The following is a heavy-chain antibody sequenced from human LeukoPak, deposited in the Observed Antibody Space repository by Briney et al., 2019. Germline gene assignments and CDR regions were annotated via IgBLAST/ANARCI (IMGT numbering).Heavy chain of an antibody. CDR2: INHSGST. D-gene: IGHD2-8*01. V-gene: IGHV4-34*01. CDR3: AGAPLMLASDAFDI. J-gene: IGHJ3*02. CDR1: GGSFSGYY. Sequence: SETLSLTCAVYGGSFSGYYWSWIRQPPGKGLEWIGEINHSGSTNYNPSLKSRVTISVDTSKNQFSLKLSSVTAADTAVYYCAGAPLMLASDAFDIWGQGTMVTVSS.